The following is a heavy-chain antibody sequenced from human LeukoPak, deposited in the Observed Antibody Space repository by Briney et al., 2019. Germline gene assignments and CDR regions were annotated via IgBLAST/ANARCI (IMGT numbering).Heavy chain of an antibody. CDR2: IIPIFGTA. Sequence: SVKVSCTASGGTFSSYAISWVRQAPGQGLEWMGGIIPIFGTANYAQKFQGRVTITADESTSTAYMELSSLRSEDTAVYYCARDLEGIAVAGTNYWGQGTLVTVSS. D-gene: IGHD6-19*01. CDR1: GGTFSSYA. CDR3: ARDLEGIAVAGTNY. J-gene: IGHJ4*02. V-gene: IGHV1-69*13.